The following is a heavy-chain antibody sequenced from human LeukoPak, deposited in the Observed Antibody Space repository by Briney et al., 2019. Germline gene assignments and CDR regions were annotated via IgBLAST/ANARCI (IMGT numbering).Heavy chain of an antibody. J-gene: IGHJ3*02. CDR1: GGSISGYY. CDR3: ARDRLATTAYDALDI. V-gene: IGHV4-59*01. Sequence: SETLSLTCTVSGGSISGYYWSWIRQPPGKGLEWIGYVYYSGSTYYNPSLKSRVTMSVDTSKNQFSLRLSSVTAADTAVYYCARDRLATTAYDALDIWGQGTMVAVSS. D-gene: IGHD4-17*01. CDR2: VYYSGST.